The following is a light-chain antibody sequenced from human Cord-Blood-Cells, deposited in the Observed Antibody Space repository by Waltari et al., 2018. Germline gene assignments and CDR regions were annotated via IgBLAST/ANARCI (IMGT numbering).Light chain of an antibody. CDR3: QQYKRYSS. CDR1: QSISGW. V-gene: IGKV1-5*03. J-gene: IGKJ2*03. Sequence: DIQMPQSPSTLSASVGDRVTITCRASQSISGWFAWYQQNPGKAPKLLIYKASSLESGVPSRFSGSGSGTEFTLTISSLQSDDLATEYCQQYKRYSSFGQGTKREI. CDR2: KAS.